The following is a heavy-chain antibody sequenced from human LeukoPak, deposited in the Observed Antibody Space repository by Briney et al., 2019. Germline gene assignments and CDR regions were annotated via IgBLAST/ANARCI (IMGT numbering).Heavy chain of an antibody. CDR2: INSDGSST. J-gene: IGHJ3*02. CDR1: GFTFSSYW. V-gene: IGHV3-74*01. Sequence: GGSLRLSCAASGFTFSSYWMHWVRQVPGKGLVWVSRINSDGSSTSYADSVKGRFTISRDNAKNALYVQMNSLRAEDMAVYYCSTGSGHAFDIWGRGTMVTVSS. D-gene: IGHD3-10*01. CDR3: STGSGHAFDI.